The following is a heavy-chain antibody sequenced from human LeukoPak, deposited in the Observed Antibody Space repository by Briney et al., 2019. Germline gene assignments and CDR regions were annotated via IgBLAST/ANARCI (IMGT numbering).Heavy chain of an antibody. CDR2: IREDGSEI. V-gene: IGHV3-7*03. D-gene: IGHD1-26*01. J-gene: IGHJ4*02. CDR1: GFTFSTYR. CDR3: TRDRSWSGYDY. Sequence: GGSLRLSCGASGFTFSTYRMTWVRQAPGKGLEWVANIREDGSEIFYVDSVKGRFTISRDNAKNSMYLQMNSLRVEDSGLYYCTRDRSWSGYDYWGQGTLVTVSS.